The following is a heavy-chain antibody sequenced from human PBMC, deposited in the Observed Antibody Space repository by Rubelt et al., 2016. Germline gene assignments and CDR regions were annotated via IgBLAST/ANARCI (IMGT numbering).Heavy chain of an antibody. Sequence: QVQLQESGPGLVKPSETLSLTCTVSGYSISSGYYWGWIRQPPGKGLEWIGSIYYSGSTYYNPSRKSRVTISVDTYKNQFSRKLSSVTAADTAVYYCARLQRWLQFLDYWGQGTLVTVSS. V-gene: IGHV4-38-2*02. J-gene: IGHJ4*02. CDR2: IYYSGST. CDR1: GYSISSGYY. D-gene: IGHD5-24*01. CDR3: ARLQRWLQFLDY.